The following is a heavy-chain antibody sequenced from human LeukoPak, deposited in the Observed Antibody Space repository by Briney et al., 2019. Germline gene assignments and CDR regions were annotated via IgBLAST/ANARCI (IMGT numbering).Heavy chain of an antibody. CDR1: GFTFSSYA. CDR3: ARGNIGYCSSTSCYEGDY. Sequence: GGSLRLSCAASGFTFSSYAMSWVRQAPGKGLEWVSYISISSSTIYYADSVKGRFTISRDNAKNSLYLQMNSLRAEDTAVYYCARGNIGYCSSTSCYEGDYWGQGTLVTVSS. CDR2: ISISSSTI. D-gene: IGHD2-2*01. J-gene: IGHJ4*02. V-gene: IGHV3-48*01.